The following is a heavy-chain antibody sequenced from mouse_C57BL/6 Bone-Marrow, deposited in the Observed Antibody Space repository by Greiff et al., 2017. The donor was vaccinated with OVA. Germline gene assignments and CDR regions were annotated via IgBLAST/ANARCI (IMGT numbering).Heavy chain of an antibody. CDR1: GYSFTDYN. D-gene: IGHD2-5*01. CDR2: INPNYGTT. V-gene: IGHV1-39*01. Sequence: EVQLQQSGPELVKPGASVKISCKASGYSFTDYNMNWVKQSNGKSLEWIGVINPNYGTTSYNQKFKGKATLTVDQSSSTAYMQLNSLTSEDSAVYYCSYYSKSHWYFDVWGTGTTVTVSS. J-gene: IGHJ1*03. CDR3: SYYSKSHWYFDV.